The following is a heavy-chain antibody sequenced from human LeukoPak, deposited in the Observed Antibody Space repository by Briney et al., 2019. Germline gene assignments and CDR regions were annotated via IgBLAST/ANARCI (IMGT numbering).Heavy chain of an antibody. Sequence: GGSLRLSCAASGYTFTGYYMHWVRQAPGQGLEWMGWINPNSGGTNYAQKFQGWVTMTRDTSTSTVYMELSSLRSEDTAVYYCALQLERPRSLTEWGQGTLVTVSS. CDR2: INPNSGGT. CDR1: GYTFTGYY. V-gene: IGHV1-2*04. CDR3: ALQLERPRSLTE. D-gene: IGHD1-1*01. J-gene: IGHJ4*02.